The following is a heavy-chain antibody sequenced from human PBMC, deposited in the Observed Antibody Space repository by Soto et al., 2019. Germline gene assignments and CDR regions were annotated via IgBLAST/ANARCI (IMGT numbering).Heavy chain of an antibody. J-gene: IGHJ5*02. Sequence: RGSLRLSWAASGFTFNKYSMNCVRQAPWKWLEWVSSITSSAIYYADSVKGRFTISRDNAQNSLYLQMNSLRDDDTAVYYCATRLWSTWGQGTLVTVSS. V-gene: IGHV3-48*02. CDR1: GFTFNKYS. CDR3: ATRLWST. CDR2: ITSSAI. D-gene: IGHD2-21*01.